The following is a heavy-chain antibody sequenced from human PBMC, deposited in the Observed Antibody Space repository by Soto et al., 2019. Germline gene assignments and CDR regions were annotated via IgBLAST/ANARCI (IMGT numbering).Heavy chain of an antibody. J-gene: IGHJ6*02. D-gene: IGHD2-15*01. Sequence: QVQLVQSGAEVKKPGSSVKVSCKASGGTFSSYAISWVRQAPGQGLEWMGGIIPIFGTANYAQKFQGRVTITADESTSTAYMGLSSLRSEDTAVYDCARARRYCSGGSCYSAVYYYCYYGMDVWGQGTTVTVSS. CDR3: ARARRYCSGGSCYSAVYYYCYYGMDV. CDR2: IIPIFGTA. CDR1: GGTFSSYA. V-gene: IGHV1-69*01.